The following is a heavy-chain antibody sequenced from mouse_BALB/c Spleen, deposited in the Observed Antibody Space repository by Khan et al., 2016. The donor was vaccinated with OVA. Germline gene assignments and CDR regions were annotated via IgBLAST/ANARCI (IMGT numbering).Heavy chain of an antibody. CDR1: GFTFTDYY. Sequence: EVELVESGGGLVQPGGSLRLSCATSGFTFTDYYMSWVRQPPGKALEWLGFIRNKAKGYTTAYSASVKGRFTISRDNSQSIVYLQMNTLRAEDSATYYCARETVVDIYWYFDVWGAGTTVTVSS. CDR3: ARETVVDIYWYFDV. D-gene: IGHD1-1*01. V-gene: IGHV7-3*02. CDR2: IRNKAKGYTT. J-gene: IGHJ1*01.